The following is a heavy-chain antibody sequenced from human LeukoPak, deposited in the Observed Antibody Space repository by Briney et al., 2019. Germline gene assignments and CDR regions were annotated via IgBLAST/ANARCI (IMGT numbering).Heavy chain of an antibody. D-gene: IGHD2-2*02. Sequence: GGSLRLSCAASGFTFSSYAMSWVRQAPGKGLEWVSAISGSGGSTYYADSVKGRFTISRDNSKNTLYLQMNSLRAEDTAVYYCAKNGIVVVPAAIQKYFQHWGQGTLVTVSS. J-gene: IGHJ1*01. V-gene: IGHV3-23*01. CDR1: GFTFSSYA. CDR2: ISGSGGST. CDR3: AKNGIVVVPAAIQKYFQH.